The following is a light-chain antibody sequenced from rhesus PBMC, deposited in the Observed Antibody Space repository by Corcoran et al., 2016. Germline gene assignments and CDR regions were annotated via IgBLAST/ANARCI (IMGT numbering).Light chain of an antibody. CDR1: QGIRTY. V-gene: IGKV1-32*02. Sequence: DIQMSQSPSSLYASVGDRVTNTCRASQGIRTYLNWYQKKPGKAPKLLVYFANTLASGVPSRFSGIGAGTDFTLTISSLQPEDFATYYCQQGNSNPPTFGQGTKVEIE. J-gene: IGKJ1*01. CDR2: FAN. CDR3: QQGNSNPPT.